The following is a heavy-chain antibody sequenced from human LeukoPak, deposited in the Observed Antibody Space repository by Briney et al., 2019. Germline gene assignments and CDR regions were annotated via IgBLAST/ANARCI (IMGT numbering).Heavy chain of an antibody. Sequence: QTGGSLRLSCAASGFTFSNCAMNWVRQAPGKGLEWVSTISGSGGTTYYADSVRGRFTISRDNSKNTLYLQMNSLRAEDTAVYYCAKDFGVVTYYFDYWGQGTLVTVSS. CDR3: AKDFGVVTYYFDY. D-gene: IGHD3-3*01. CDR2: ISGSGGTT. J-gene: IGHJ4*02. V-gene: IGHV3-23*01. CDR1: GFTFSNCA.